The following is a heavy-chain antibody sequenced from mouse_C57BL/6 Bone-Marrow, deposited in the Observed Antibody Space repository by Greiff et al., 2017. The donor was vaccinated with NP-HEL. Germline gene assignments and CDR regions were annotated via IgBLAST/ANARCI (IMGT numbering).Heavy chain of an antibody. V-gene: IGHV5-6*01. CDR3: ARHDGDYYCSGYFDY. J-gene: IGHJ2*01. Sequence: EVKVVESGGDLVKPGGSLKLSCAASGFTFSSYGMSWVRQTPDQRLAWVATISSGGSYPYYPESVKGRFTLSRDNAKNTLYLQMSSLKSEDTAMYYCARHDGDYYCSGYFDYGGQGTTLTVSS. CDR2: ISSGGSYP. D-gene: IGHD1-1*01. CDR1: GFTFSSYG.